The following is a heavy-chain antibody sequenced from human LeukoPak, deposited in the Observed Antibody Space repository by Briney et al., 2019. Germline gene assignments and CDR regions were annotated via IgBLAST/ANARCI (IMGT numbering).Heavy chain of an antibody. CDR2: ISSDVSIT. Sequence: GGSLRLSCAASGFTFSTYWMHWVRQDPGKELVWVSRISSDVSITSYANPVKGRFTISRDNAKNTLYLQMNSLTAEDTALYYCATSARTYIGSSLDYWGQGTLVTVSS. J-gene: IGHJ4*02. CDR3: ATSARTYIGSSLDY. D-gene: IGHD2-15*01. V-gene: IGHV3-74*01. CDR1: GFTFSTYW.